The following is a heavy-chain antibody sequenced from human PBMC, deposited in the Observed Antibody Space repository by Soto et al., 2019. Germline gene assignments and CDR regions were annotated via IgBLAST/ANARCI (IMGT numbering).Heavy chain of an antibody. Sequence: TSETLFLTCTVSGCSISSYYWGWIRQPPGEGLGWIGYIYYSGSTNYNPSLKSRVTISVDTSKNQFSLKLSSVTAADTAVYYCARGGAAAGSFYYYYYYYMDVWGKGTTVTVSS. CDR1: GCSISSYY. D-gene: IGHD6-13*01. J-gene: IGHJ6*03. CDR3: ARGGAAAGSFYYYYYYYMDV. CDR2: IYYSGST. V-gene: IGHV4-59*01.